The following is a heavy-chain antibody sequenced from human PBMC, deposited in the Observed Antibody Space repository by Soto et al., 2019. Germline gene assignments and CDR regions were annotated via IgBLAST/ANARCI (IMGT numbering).Heavy chain of an antibody. Sequence: SVKVSCKASGGTFSSYAISWVRQAPGQGLEWMGGIIPIFGTANYAQKFQGRVTITADESTSTAYMELSSLRSEDTAVYYCAFSAKMATIEPFAYWGQGTLVTVSS. D-gene: IGHD5-12*01. CDR3: AFSAKMATIEPFAY. V-gene: IGHV1-69*13. J-gene: IGHJ4*02. CDR2: IIPIFGTA. CDR1: GGTFSSYA.